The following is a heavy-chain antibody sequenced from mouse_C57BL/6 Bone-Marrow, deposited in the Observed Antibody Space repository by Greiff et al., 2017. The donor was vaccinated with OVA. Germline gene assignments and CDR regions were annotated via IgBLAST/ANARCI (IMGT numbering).Heavy chain of an antibody. Sequence: QVQLQQSGAELVKPGASVKISCKASGYAFSSYWMNWVKQRPGKGLEWIGQIYPGDGDTNYNGKFKGKATLTADKSSSTAYMQLSSLTSEDSAVYFCAREDDGYYVLDVWGTGTTVTVSS. J-gene: IGHJ1*03. D-gene: IGHD2-3*01. CDR2: IYPGDGDT. V-gene: IGHV1-80*01. CDR3: AREDDGYYVLDV. CDR1: GYAFSSYW.